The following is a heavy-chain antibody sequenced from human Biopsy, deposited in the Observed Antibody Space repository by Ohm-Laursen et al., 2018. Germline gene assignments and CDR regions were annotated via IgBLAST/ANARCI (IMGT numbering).Heavy chain of an antibody. CDR2: IFYRGST. D-gene: IGHD3-22*01. CDR3: ARDYDTSGYYYVS. V-gene: IGHV4-39*01. J-gene: IGHJ5*02. CDR1: GGSISNNNYY. Sequence: GTLSLTCTVSGGSISNNNYYWGWIRQPPGKGLEWIGSIFYRGSTHYKPSLKSRVNISVDTSKNQFSLKLNSVTAADTAVYYCARDYDTSGYYYVSWGQGTLVTVSS.